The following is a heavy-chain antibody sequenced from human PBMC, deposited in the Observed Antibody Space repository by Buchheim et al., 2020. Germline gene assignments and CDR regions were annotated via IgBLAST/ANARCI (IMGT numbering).Heavy chain of an antibody. CDR1: GGSISSSGYY. Sequence: QLQLQESGPGLVKPSETLSLICSVSGGSISSSGYYWGWIRQPPGKGLEWIGNIYYSGNTYYNSSLKSRVTMSVATSKNQFSLKLRSVTAADTAVYYCARRDTLTTYSFDYWGQGIL. CDR2: IYYSGNT. CDR3: ARRDTLTTYSFDY. J-gene: IGHJ4*02. V-gene: IGHV4-39*01. D-gene: IGHD2/OR15-2a*01.